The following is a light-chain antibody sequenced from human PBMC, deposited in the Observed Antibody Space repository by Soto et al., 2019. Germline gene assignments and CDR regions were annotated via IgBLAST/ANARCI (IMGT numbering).Light chain of an antibody. J-gene: IGKJ5*01. CDR2: KAS. CDR1: QSISTW. Sequence: DIKMTQSPSTLSASVGDRVTITCRASQSISTWLAWYQQKPGKAPKLLIYKASTLESGVPSRFSGSGSGTEFTLTISSLQPDDFATYFCQQHNTYPITFGQGTRVEIK. V-gene: IGKV1-5*03. CDR3: QQHNTYPIT.